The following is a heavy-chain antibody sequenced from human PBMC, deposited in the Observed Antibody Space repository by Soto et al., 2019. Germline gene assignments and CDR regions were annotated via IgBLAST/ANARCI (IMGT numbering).Heavy chain of an antibody. V-gene: IGHV3-23*01. J-gene: IGHJ3*02. CDR3: AKDRGEGELEGPGAFDI. CDR2: VTGSGGTT. D-gene: IGHD3-10*01. Sequence: EVQLLESGGGVVQPGGSLRLSCPASGFTFGSLESIFSGYAMTWVRQAPGKGLEDVPSVTGSGGTTYDADSVKGRFSISRDSHKNTVYLQLNSLRVEETAMYCCAKDRGEGELEGPGAFDIWGQGTMVTVSS. CDR1: GFTFGSLESIFSGYA.